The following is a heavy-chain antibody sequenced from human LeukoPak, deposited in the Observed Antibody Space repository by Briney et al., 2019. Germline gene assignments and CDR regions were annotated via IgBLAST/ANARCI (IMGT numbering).Heavy chain of an antibody. CDR2: ISSSGSTI. Sequence: PGGSLRLSCAASGFTFNSYEMNWVRQAPGKGLEWVSYISSSGSTIYYADSVKGRFTISRDNAKNSLYLQMNSLRAEDTAVYYCARAYYDILTGYTHMGPFDYWGQGTLVTVSS. D-gene: IGHD3-9*01. V-gene: IGHV3-48*03. CDR3: ARAYYDILTGYTHMGPFDY. CDR1: GFTFNSYE. J-gene: IGHJ4*02.